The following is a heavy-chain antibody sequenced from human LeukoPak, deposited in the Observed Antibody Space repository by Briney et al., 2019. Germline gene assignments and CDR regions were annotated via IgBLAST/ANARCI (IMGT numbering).Heavy chain of an antibody. V-gene: IGHV4-30-4*01. J-gene: IGHJ5*02. CDR1: GGSISSGDYY. CDR2: IYYSGST. CDR3: ARAIVVVVAATLHLDWFDP. Sequence: ASETLSLTCTVSGGSISSGDYYWRWIRQPPGKGLEWIGYIYYSGSTYYNPSLKSRVTISVDTSKNQFSLKLSSVTAADTAVYYCARAIVVVVAATLHLDWFDPWGQGTLVTVSS. D-gene: IGHD2-15*01.